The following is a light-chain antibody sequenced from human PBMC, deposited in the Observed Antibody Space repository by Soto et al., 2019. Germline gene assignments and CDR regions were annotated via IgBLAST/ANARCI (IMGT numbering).Light chain of an antibody. CDR1: QSVSSNY. J-gene: IGKJ1*01. Sequence: EIVLTQSPGTLSLSPGERATLSCRSSQSVSSNYLAWYQQKPDQAPRLVIYDVSGRATGIPDRFSGSGSGTEFTLTISRLEAEDFAVYYCQQYGSSPTFGQGTKVEIK. V-gene: IGKV3-20*01. CDR2: DVS. CDR3: QQYGSSPT.